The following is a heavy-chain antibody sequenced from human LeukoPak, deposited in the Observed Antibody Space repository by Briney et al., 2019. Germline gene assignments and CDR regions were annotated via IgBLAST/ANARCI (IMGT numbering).Heavy chain of an antibody. CDR2: LDPEDGDT. V-gene: IGHV1-69-2*01. D-gene: IGHD5-12*01. CDR3: AITKGEWLQWVFDF. J-gene: IGHJ4*02. Sequence: ASVKVSCKVSGYTFTDYYMHWIRQAPGKGLAWMGLLDPEDGDTICANNFQGRVAITADTSTNTAYMELDTLTSSDTALYYCAITKGEWLQWVFDFWGQGTLVTVSS. CDR1: GYTFTDYY.